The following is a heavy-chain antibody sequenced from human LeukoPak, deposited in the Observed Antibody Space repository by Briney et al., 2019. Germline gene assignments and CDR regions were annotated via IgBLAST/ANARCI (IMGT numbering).Heavy chain of an antibody. D-gene: IGHD5-24*01. J-gene: IGHJ4*02. CDR2: INPNSGGT. Sequence: ASVKVSCKASGYTFTGYYMHWVRQAPGQGLEWMGRINPNSGGTNYAQKFRGRVTMTRDTSISTAYMELSRLRSDDTAVYYCARVRPGVRDGYNNDYWGQGTLVTVSS. V-gene: IGHV1-2*06. CDR1: GYTFTGYY. CDR3: ARVRPGVRDGYNNDY.